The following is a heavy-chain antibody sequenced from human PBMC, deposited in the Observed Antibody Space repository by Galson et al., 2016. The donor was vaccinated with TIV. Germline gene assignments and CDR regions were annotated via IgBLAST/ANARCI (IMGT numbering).Heavy chain of an antibody. CDR2: ISYDGSDK. D-gene: IGHD5-18*01. CDR1: GFTFSSCN. Sequence: SLRLSCAGSGFTFSSCNMHWVRQAPGKGLEWVAFISYDGSDKYYADSVKGRFTISRDNAKSSLFLQMNSLRPEDTALYYCVKARGYGYGSPQDYYYGMDVWGQGTTVTVSS. CDR3: VKARGYGYGSPQDYYYGMDV. V-gene: IGHV3-30*18. J-gene: IGHJ6*02.